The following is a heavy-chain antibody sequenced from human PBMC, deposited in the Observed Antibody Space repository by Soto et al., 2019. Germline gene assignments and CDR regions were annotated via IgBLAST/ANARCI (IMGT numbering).Heavy chain of an antibody. Sequence: QVQLVQSGAEVKKPGASVKVSCKASGYTFTIYGISWVRQAPGQGLEWMGGISGYNGNTDYAQNLQDRVTRTTDASTSSVYMELRSLRSDDTAVYYCARVDYYDSSGYYGYWGQGTLITVSS. CDR3: ARVDYYDSSGYYGY. D-gene: IGHD3-22*01. CDR1: GYTFTIYG. CDR2: ISGYNGNT. J-gene: IGHJ4*02. V-gene: IGHV1-18*04.